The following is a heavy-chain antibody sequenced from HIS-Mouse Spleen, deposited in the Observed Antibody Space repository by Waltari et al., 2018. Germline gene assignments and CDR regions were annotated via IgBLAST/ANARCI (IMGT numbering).Heavy chain of an antibody. CDR1: GYSFTSYW. J-gene: IGHJ1*01. CDR3: ARLRYSSSWLEYFQH. CDR2: IFPGDSDT. Sequence: EVQLVQSGAEVKKPGESLKISCKGSGYSFTSYWIGWVRQMPGKGLEWMGTIFPGDSDTRYSPSFQGQVTSSADKSISTAYLQWSSLKASDTAMYYCARLRYSSSWLEYFQHWGQGTLVTVSS. V-gene: IGHV5-51*03. D-gene: IGHD6-13*01.